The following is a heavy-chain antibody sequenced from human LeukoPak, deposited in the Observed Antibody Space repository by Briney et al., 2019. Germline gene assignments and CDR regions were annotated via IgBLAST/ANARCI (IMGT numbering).Heavy chain of an antibody. CDR2: INHSGST. J-gene: IGHJ4*02. V-gene: IGHV4-34*01. CDR1: GGSFSGYY. Sequence: PSETLSLTCAVYGGSFSGYYWSWIRQPPGKGQEWVGEINHSGSTNYNPSRKSRVTISVDTSKNQFSLKLSSVTAADTAVYYCARGNTKWELRGGIDYWGQGTLVTVSS. D-gene: IGHD1-26*01. CDR3: ARGNTKWELRGGIDY.